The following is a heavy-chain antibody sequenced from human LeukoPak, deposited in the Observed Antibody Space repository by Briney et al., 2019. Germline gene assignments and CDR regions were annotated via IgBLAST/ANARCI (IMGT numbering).Heavy chain of an antibody. CDR1: GGTFSSYA. J-gene: IGHJ4*02. Sequence: SVKVSCKASGGTFSSYAISWVRQAPGQGLEWMGGIIPIFGTANYAQKFQGRVTITADESTSTAYMELSSLRSEDTAVYYCAREHVVGKGWFDYWGQGTLVTVSS. V-gene: IGHV1-69*13. D-gene: IGHD1-26*01. CDR3: AREHVVGKGWFDY. CDR2: IIPIFGTA.